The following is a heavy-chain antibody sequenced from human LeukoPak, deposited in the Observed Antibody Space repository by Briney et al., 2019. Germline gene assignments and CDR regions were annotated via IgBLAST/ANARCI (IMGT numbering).Heavy chain of an antibody. J-gene: IGHJ4*02. CDR2: ISGSGGST. Sequence: GGSPRLSCAASGFTFSSYAMSWVRQAPGKGLEWVSAISGSGGSTYYADSVKGRFTISRDNSKNTLYLQMNSLRAEDTAVYYCAKDRIQLWFSYYFDYWGQGTLVTVSS. CDR3: AKDRIQLWFSYYFDY. V-gene: IGHV3-23*01. CDR1: GFTFSSYA. D-gene: IGHD5-18*01.